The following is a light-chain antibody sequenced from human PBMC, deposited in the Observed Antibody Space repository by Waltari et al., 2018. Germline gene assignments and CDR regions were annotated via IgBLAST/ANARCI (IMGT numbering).Light chain of an antibody. V-gene: IGLV1-47*01. J-gene: IGLJ2*01. Sequence: QSVLTQPPSASGTPGQGVTITCYGSRSNIGSNYVCWYQQLPGTTPKLLIYKNGPRPSGVPDRVSGHKSVPSAALSARGLRSEDEADYYCAAWDDSLSGPVFGGGTKLTVL. CDR3: AAWDDSLSGPV. CDR2: KNG. CDR1: RSNIGSNY.